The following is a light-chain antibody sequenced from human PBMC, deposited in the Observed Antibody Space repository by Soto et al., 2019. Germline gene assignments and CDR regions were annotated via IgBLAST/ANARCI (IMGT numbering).Light chain of an antibody. CDR2: GAS. J-gene: IGKJ2*01. CDR1: ESVTNNC. V-gene: IGKV3-20*01. CDR3: QHYGGAPT. Sequence: EFVLTQSPGTLSLSPGERATLSCRASESVTNNCLAWYQQKPGQAPRFLMYGASSRATGIPDRFSGSVSGTDFTLTISRLEPEDFSVYYWQHYGGAPTFAQGTKLEIK.